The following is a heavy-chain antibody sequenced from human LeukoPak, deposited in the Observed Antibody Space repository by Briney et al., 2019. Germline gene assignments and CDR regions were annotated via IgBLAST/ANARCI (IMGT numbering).Heavy chain of an antibody. J-gene: IGHJ4*02. Sequence: PGGSLRLSCAASGFTFSSYAMHWVRQAPGKGLEWVAVISYDGSNKYYADSVKGRFTISRDNSKNTLYLQMNSLRAEDTAVYYCARDPKGDYGDYDEMGDYWGQGTLVTVSS. V-gene: IGHV3-30-3*01. CDR3: ARDPKGDYGDYDEMGDY. CDR1: GFTFSSYA. D-gene: IGHD4-17*01. CDR2: ISYDGSNK.